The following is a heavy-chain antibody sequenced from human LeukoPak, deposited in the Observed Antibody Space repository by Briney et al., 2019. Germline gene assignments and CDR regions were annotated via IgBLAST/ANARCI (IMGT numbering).Heavy chain of an antibody. J-gene: IGHJ5*02. CDR2: IIPILGIA. CDR3: ARDGPALDYGDYVFRFDP. D-gene: IGHD4-17*01. Sequence: ASVKVSCKASGGTFSSYAISWVRQAPGQGLEWMGRIIPILGIANYAQKFQGRVTITADKSTSTAYMELSSLRSEDTAVYYCARDGPALDYGDYVFRFDPWGQGTLVTVSS. CDR1: GGTFSSYA. V-gene: IGHV1-69*04.